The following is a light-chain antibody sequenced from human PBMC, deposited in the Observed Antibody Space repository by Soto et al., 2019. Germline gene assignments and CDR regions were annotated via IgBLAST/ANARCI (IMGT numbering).Light chain of an antibody. CDR3: QQRSSWPIT. CDR1: QSVSSY. Sequence: EIVMTQSPATLSLAPLHRVTLXFRASQSVSSYLAWYQQKPGQAPRLLINDASRRATGIPDRFSGSGSGADFTLTISSLEPEDFAVYYCQQRSSWPITFGQGTRLEIK. V-gene: IGKV3-11*01. J-gene: IGKJ5*01. CDR2: DAS.